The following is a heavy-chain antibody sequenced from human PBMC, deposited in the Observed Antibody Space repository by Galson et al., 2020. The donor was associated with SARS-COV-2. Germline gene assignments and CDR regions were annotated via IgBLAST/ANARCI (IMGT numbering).Heavy chain of an antibody. CDR2: IYYSGST. CDR3: ARRTVPYCSGGSCYRADAFDI. V-gene: IGHV4-59*01. CDR1: GGSISSYY. J-gene: IGHJ3*02. D-gene: IGHD2-15*01. Sequence: ETSETLSLTCTVSGGSISSYYWTWIRQPPGKGLEWLGYIYYSGSTNYNPSLKSRVTISVDTSKNQFSLKLSSVTAADTAVYYCARRTVPYCSGGSCYRADAFDIWGQGTMVTVSS.